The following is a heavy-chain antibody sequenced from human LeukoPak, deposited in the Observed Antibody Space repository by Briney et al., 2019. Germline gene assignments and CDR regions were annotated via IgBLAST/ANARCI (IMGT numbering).Heavy chain of an antibody. CDR1: GGSISSYY. J-gene: IGHJ4*02. CDR3: ARSYGRGIWLQLDY. D-gene: IGHD5-24*01. V-gene: IGHV4-59*08. CDR2: IYYSGST. Sequence: SETLSLTCTVSGGSISSYYWSWIRQPPGKGLEWIGYIYYSGSTNYNPSLKSRVTISVDTSKNQFSLKLSSVTAADTAVYYCARSYGRGIWLQLDYWGQGTLVTVSS.